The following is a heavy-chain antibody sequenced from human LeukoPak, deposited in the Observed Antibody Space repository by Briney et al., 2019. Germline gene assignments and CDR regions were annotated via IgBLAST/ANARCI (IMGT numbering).Heavy chain of an antibody. D-gene: IGHD3-22*01. Sequence: GGSLRLSCAASGFTFSSYNMNWVRQAPGKGLEWVSSFSSGSSYIYYADSVKGRFTISRDNAKNSLYLQMNSLRDEDTAVYYCARAPYYYDSSGYPPNFDYWGQGTLVTVSS. CDR3: ARAPYYYDSSGYPPNFDY. CDR2: FSSGSSYI. J-gene: IGHJ4*02. V-gene: IGHV3-21*01. CDR1: GFTFSSYN.